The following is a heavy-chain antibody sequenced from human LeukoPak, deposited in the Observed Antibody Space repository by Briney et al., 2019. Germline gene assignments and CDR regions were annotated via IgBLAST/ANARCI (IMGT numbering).Heavy chain of an antibody. Sequence: GASVKVSCKVSGYTLTELSMHWVRQAPGKGLEWMGGFDPEDGETIYAQKFQGRVTMTEDTSTDTAYMELSSLRSEDTAVYYCATDAREDIVVVVAATRYYYYGMDVWGQGTTVTVSS. CDR1: GYTLTELS. CDR3: ATDAREDIVVVVAATRYYYYGMDV. CDR2: FDPEDGET. D-gene: IGHD2-15*01. V-gene: IGHV1-24*01. J-gene: IGHJ6*02.